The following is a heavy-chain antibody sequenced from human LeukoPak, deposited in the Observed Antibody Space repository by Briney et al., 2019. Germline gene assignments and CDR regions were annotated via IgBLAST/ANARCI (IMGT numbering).Heavy chain of an antibody. J-gene: IGHJ6*02. Sequence: SETLSLTCTVSGGSISPYYWSWVRQSPGKGLEWIAYIFYSGSTNYNPSLKSRVTISVDLSKSQFSLNLTSVTAADTAVYYCARVGGGNYYYYGLDVWGQGAAVTVSS. CDR1: GGSISPYY. V-gene: IGHV4-59*01. CDR3: ARVGGGNYYYYGLDV. D-gene: IGHD2-15*01. CDR2: IFYSGST.